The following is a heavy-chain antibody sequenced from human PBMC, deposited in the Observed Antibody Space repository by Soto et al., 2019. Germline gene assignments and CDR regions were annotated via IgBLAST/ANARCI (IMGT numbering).Heavy chain of an antibody. Sequence: GGSLRLSCAAFGFTFSSYSMNWVRQAPGKGLEWVSSISSSSSYIYYADSVKGRFTISRDNAKNSLYLQMNSLRAEDTAVYYCARDSSGWSAPPDYWGQGTLVTVSS. CDR1: GFTFSSYS. CDR3: ARDSSGWSAPPDY. CDR2: ISSSSSYI. V-gene: IGHV3-21*01. D-gene: IGHD6-19*01. J-gene: IGHJ4*02.